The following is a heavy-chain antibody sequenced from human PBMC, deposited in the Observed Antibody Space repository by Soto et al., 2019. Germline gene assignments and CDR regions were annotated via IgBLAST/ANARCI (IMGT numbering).Heavy chain of an antibody. CDR3: AKDTVGGYSFWSGYYSDGLDV. J-gene: IGHJ3*01. CDR1: GFTFDSYA. Sequence: EVKLLESGGGLAQPGGSLRLSCVGSGFTFDSYAISWVRQAPGERLQWIAAISGSADGTDYAHSVRGRFTISRDNAKKTVYLQMDSLRVEDTAVYFCAKDTVGGYSFWSGYYSDGLDVWGQGTLVTVS. D-gene: IGHD3-3*01. V-gene: IGHV3-23*01. CDR2: ISGSADGT.